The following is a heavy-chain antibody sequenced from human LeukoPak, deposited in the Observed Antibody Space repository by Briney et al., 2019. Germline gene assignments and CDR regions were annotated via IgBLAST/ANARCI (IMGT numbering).Heavy chain of an antibody. CDR1: GFTFSDYS. Sequence: GGSLRLSCAASGFTFSDYSMNWVRQAPGKGLEWVSSISRRSRHVYYAGSVQGRFTISRDNAENSLYLHMNSLRAEDMAVYFCVRDLMGSGSTTAYLHHWGQGTLVTVSS. D-gene: IGHD1-1*01. V-gene: IGHV3-21*01. CDR3: VRDLMGSGSTTAYLHH. CDR2: ISRRSRHV. J-gene: IGHJ1*01.